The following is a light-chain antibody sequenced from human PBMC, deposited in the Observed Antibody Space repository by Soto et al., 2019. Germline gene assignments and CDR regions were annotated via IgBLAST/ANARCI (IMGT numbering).Light chain of an antibody. Sequence: IVVTQSPATLSVSPGGRATLSCRASQSISDTLAWYQQKHGQAPRLLIHGASTRAPGFPARFSGSGSGTDLTITISSLEPEDFEVYYCQQRRNWQVTFGQGTRLEIK. CDR1: QSISDT. J-gene: IGKJ5*01. CDR3: QQRRNWQVT. CDR2: GAS. V-gene: IGKV3D-11*02.